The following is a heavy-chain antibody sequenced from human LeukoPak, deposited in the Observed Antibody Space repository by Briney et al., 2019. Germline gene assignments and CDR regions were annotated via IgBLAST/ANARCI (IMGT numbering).Heavy chain of an antibody. V-gene: IGHV4-61*01. CDR3: ARGSIALYYFDY. J-gene: IGHJ4*02. Sequence: SGTLSLTCTVSGGSVSSGSYYWSWIRQPPGKGLEWIGYIYYSGSTNYNPSLKSRVTISVDTSKNQFSLKLSSVTAADTAVYYCARGSIALYYFDYWGQGTLVTVSS. D-gene: IGHD6-6*01. CDR1: GGSVSSGSYY. CDR2: IYYSGST.